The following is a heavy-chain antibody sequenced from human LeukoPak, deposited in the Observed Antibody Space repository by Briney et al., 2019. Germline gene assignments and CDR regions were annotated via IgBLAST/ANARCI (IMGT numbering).Heavy chain of an antibody. J-gene: IGHJ5*02. CDR2: INPSGGST. CDR1: GYTFTSYY. D-gene: IGHD4-17*01. V-gene: IGHV1-46*01. Sequence: GASVKVSCKASGYTFTSYYMHWVRQAPGQGLEWMGIINPSGGSTSYAQKFQGRVTMTRDTSTSTVYMELSSLRSEDTAVYYCARDYADGDYLNWFDPWGQGTLVTVSS. CDR3: ARDYADGDYLNWFDP.